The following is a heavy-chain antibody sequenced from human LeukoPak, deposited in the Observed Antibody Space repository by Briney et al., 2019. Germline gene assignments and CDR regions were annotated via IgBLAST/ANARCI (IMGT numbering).Heavy chain of an antibody. CDR3: AKSDYYDSPNQFDY. CDR1: GFTFSSYA. D-gene: IGHD3-22*01. V-gene: IGHV3-23*01. J-gene: IGHJ4*02. CDR2: ISGSGGST. Sequence: GGSLRLSCAASGFTFSSYAMHWVRQAPGKGLEWVSAISGSGGSTYYADSVKGRFTISGDNSKNTLYLQMNSLRAEDTAVYYCAKSDYYDSPNQFDYWGQGTLVTVSS.